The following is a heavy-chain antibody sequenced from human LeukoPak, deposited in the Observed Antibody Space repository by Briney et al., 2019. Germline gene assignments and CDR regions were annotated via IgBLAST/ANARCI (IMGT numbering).Heavy chain of an antibody. V-gene: IGHV3-21*01. CDR2: ISSSSSYI. Sequence: PGGSLRLSCAASGFTFSSYSMNWVRQAPGKGLEWVSSISSSSSYIYYADSVKGRFTISRDNAKNSLYLQMNSLRAEDTAVYYCASRGGYCSGGSCYLGTQNWFDPWGQGTLVTVSS. CDR1: GFTFSSYS. CDR3: ASRGGYCSGGSCYLGTQNWFDP. D-gene: IGHD2-15*01. J-gene: IGHJ5*02.